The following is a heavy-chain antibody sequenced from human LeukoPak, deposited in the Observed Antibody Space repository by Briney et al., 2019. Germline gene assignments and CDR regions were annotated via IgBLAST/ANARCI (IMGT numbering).Heavy chain of an antibody. CDR1: GFTFGAYS. CDR2: ISSSGDYI. Sequence: GGSLRLTCAASGFTFGAYSVNRVRQAPGKGLEWVSSISSSGDYIHYSDSVKGRFAISRDNTKTSVFLQMNTLRVEDTAVYYCARSDIARSAEWFFNVSGRGTLVAVSS. CDR3: ARSDIARSAEWFFNV. V-gene: IGHV3-21*01. J-gene: IGHJ2*01.